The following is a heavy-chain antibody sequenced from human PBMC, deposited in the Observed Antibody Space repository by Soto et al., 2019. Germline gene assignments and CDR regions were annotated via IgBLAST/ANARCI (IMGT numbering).Heavy chain of an antibody. Sequence: SLRLSCAASGFTFSSYGMHWVRQAPGKGLEWVAVIWYDGSNKYYADSVKGRFTISRDNSKNTLYLQMNSLRAEDTAVYYCAREVGVATISDYYYGMDVWGQGTTVTVSS. CDR3: AREVGVATISDYYYGMDV. D-gene: IGHD5-12*01. CDR2: IWYDGSNK. V-gene: IGHV3-33*01. J-gene: IGHJ6*02. CDR1: GFTFSSYG.